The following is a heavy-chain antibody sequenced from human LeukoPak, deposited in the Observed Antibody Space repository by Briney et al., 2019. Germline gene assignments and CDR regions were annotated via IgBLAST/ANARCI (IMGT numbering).Heavy chain of an antibody. CDR2: INHSGST. J-gene: IGHJ6*03. D-gene: IGHD3-10*01. Sequence: PSETLSLTCAVYGGSFSGYYWSWIRQPPGKGLEWIGEINHSGSTNYNPSLKSRVTISVDTSKNQFSLKLSSVTAADTAVYYCARQGYTMVRGRVRYMDVWGKGTTVTISS. CDR3: ARQGYTMVRGRVRYMDV. CDR1: GGSFSGYY. V-gene: IGHV4-34*01.